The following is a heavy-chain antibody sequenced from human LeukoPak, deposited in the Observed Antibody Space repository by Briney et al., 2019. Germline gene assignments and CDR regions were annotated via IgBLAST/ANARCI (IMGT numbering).Heavy chain of an antibody. Sequence: GGSLRLSCAASGFTFSRYWMSWVRQVPRKGLEWVANIKQDGGEIYYVDSVKGRFTISRDNAKSSLYLQMSSLRAGDTAIYYCARDKGDYDTSGSLFVFGGQGTLVTVSS. J-gene: IGHJ4*02. V-gene: IGHV3-7*03. CDR3: ARDKGDYDTSGSLFVF. D-gene: IGHD3-22*01. CDR1: GFTFSRYW. CDR2: IKQDGGEI.